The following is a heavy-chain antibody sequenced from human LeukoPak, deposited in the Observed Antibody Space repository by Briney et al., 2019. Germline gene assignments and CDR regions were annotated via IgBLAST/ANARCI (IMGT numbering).Heavy chain of an antibody. J-gene: IGHJ3*02. CDR1: GFTFISYS. CDR3: AKSSGGGPLDAFDI. V-gene: IGHV3-30*04. CDR2: ISYDGSHK. D-gene: IGHD2-15*01. Sequence: GRSLRLSCAASGFTFISYSMHWVRQAPGKGLEWVALISYDGSHKYYADSVKGRFTISRDNSKSTLYLQMSSLRAEDTAVYYCAKSSGGGPLDAFDIWGQGTMVTVAS.